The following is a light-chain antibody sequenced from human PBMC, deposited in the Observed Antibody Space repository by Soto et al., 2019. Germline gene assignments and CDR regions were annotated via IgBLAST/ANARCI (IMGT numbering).Light chain of an antibody. V-gene: IGKV3D-20*02. CDR2: GAS. CDR3: QQRNNWPLT. J-gene: IGKJ1*01. Sequence: ESVLTQSPGILSLSPGERATLACRASQSISSDHLAWYQQRPGQSPRLLIYGASSRTTGVPARFSGSGSGTDFTLTISSLEPEDFAFYYCQQRNNWPLTFGQGTKVDIK. CDR1: QSISSDH.